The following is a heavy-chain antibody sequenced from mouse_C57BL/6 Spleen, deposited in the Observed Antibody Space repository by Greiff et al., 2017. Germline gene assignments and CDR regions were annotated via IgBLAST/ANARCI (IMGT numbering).Heavy chain of an antibody. CDR3: ARQDYGSSSDY. J-gene: IGHJ2*01. D-gene: IGHD1-1*01. V-gene: IGHV5-6*01. Sequence: EVKLMESGGDLVKPGGSLKLSCAASGFTFSSYGMSWVRQTPDKRLEWVATISSGGSYTYYPDSVKGRFTIAIDNAKNTLYLLMGSLKSEDTAMYYCARQDYGSSSDYWGQGTTLTVPS. CDR1: GFTFSSYG. CDR2: ISSGGSYT.